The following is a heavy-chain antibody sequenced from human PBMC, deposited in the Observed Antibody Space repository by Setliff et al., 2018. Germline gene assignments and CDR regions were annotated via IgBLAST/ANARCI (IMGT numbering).Heavy chain of an antibody. D-gene: IGHD3-22*01. CDR2: IYYSGAT. CDR1: GGSIKDEDHY. CDR3: ARDYYDSRGSYAFDI. V-gene: IGHV4-39*02. J-gene: IGHJ3*02. Sequence: SETLSLTCTVSGGSIKDEDHYWGWIRQPPGKGLEWIGTIYYSGATYHNPSLKSRLAISVDTSKNQFSLNLSSVTAADTAMYYCARDYYDSRGSYAFDIWGQGTVVTVSS.